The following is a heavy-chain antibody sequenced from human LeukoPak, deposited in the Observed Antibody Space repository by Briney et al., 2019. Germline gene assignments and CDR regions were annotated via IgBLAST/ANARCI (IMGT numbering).Heavy chain of an antibody. CDR2: IYYSGST. V-gene: IGHV4-39*01. Sequence: NPSETLSLTCTVSGDSISSSSYYWGWIRQPPGKGLEWIGSIYYSGSTYYNPSLKSRVTISVDTSKNQFSLKLSSVTAADTAVYYCARQQLDNWFDPWGQGTLVTVSS. CDR1: GDSISSSSYY. J-gene: IGHJ5*02. D-gene: IGHD6-13*01. CDR3: ARQQLDNWFDP.